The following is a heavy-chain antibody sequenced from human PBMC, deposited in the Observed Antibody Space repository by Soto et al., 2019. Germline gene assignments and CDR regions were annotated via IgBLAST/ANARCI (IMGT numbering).Heavy chain of an antibody. CDR1: GFTFSSYA. CDR2: ISGSGGST. D-gene: IGHD3-9*01. Sequence: GGSLRLSCAASGFTFSSYAMSWVRQAPGKGLEWVSAISGSGGSTYYADSVKGRLTISRDNSKNTLYLQMNSLRAEDTAVYYCAKDRTVRYFDWLLPKGFDYWGQGTLVTVSS. J-gene: IGHJ4*02. CDR3: AKDRTVRYFDWLLPKGFDY. V-gene: IGHV3-23*01.